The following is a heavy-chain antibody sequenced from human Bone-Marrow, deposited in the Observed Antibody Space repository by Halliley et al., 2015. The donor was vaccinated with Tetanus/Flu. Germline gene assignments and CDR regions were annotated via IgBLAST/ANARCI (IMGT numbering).Heavy chain of an antibody. CDR2: VYSDGSP. V-gene: IGHV4-61*03. CDR3: ARDRGRVAVAGFDY. D-gene: IGHD6-19*01. Sequence: IGYVYSDGSPNYNPSLKSRVSMSVDTSKKHFSLNLRSVTAADTAVYFCARDRGRVAVAGFDYWGQGMLVTVSS. J-gene: IGHJ4*02.